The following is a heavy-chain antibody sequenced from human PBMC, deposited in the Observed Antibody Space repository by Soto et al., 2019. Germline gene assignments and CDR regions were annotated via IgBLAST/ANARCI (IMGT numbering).Heavy chain of an antibody. CDR2: IIPGFGTA. D-gene: IGHD1-26*01. CDR3: ARAEGEMATAKYYYYAVDV. V-gene: IGHV1-69*01. CDR1: GGSFTNYA. Sequence: QVQLVQSGAEVKKPGSSVKVTCTASGGSFTNYAFSWARQAPGQGLEWMGGIIPGFGTAEYAQKFVSSFSLSADESTTTLYMGLTRLTSEDTAVYYCARAEGEMATAKYYYYAVDVWCQGTTVTVSS. J-gene: IGHJ6*02.